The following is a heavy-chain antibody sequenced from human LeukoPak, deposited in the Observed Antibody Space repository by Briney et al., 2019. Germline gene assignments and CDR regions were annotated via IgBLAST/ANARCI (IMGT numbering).Heavy chain of an antibody. V-gene: IGHV1-24*01. J-gene: IGHJ4*02. CDR2: FDPEDGET. CDR3: ATGYGDYASFDY. CDR1: GYTLTELS. D-gene: IGHD4-17*01. Sequence: ASVNVSFKVSGYTLTELSMHWVRQAPGKGLDGMGGFDPEDGETIYAQKFQGRVTMTEDTSTDTAYMELSSLRSEDTAVYYCATGYGDYASFDYWGQGTLVTVSS.